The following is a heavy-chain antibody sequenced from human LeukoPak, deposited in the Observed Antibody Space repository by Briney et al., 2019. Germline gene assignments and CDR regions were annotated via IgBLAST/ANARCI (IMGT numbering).Heavy chain of an antibody. Sequence: GGSLRLSCAASGFTFSSYSMNWVRQAPGKGLEWVSSISSSSSYIYYADSVKGRFTISRDNAKNSLYLQMNSLRAEDTAVYYCARDPMYYDILTGYPPYYFDYWGQGTLVTVSS. J-gene: IGHJ4*02. D-gene: IGHD3-9*01. CDR3: ARDPMYYDILTGYPPYYFDY. CDR1: GFTFSSYS. V-gene: IGHV3-21*01. CDR2: ISSSSSYI.